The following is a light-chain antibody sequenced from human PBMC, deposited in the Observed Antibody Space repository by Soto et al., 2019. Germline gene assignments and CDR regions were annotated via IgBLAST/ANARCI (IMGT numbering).Light chain of an antibody. CDR3: CSYAGSYTWV. CDR2: DVT. J-gene: IGLJ3*02. V-gene: IGLV2-11*01. CDR1: SSDIGSYNH. Sequence: QSALTQPASVSGSPGQSITISCSGTSSDIGSYNHVAWYQQFPGKSPKLMIYDVTKRPSGVPDRFSGSKSGNTASLTISGLQTEDEADYYCCSYAGSYTWVFGGGTKLTVL.